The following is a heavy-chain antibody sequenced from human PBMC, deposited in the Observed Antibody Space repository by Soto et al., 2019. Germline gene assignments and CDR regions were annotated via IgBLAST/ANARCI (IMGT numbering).Heavy chain of an antibody. CDR1: GGSISSEGYY. Sequence: QVPLQESGPGLVKPSQTLSLTCTVSGGSISSEGYYWSWFRQLPGKGLEWIGDIYYSGTTYHNPSLRSRLTISGDASKNQFSLKLSSVTDADTALYYCARGRGYSYGPYYLDYWGQGTLFTVSS. CDR3: ARGRGYSYGPYYLDY. CDR2: IYYSGTT. V-gene: IGHV4-31*03. D-gene: IGHD5-18*01. J-gene: IGHJ4*02.